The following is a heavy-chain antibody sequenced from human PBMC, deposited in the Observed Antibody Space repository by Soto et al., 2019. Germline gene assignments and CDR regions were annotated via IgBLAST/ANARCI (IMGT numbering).Heavy chain of an antibody. V-gene: IGHV3-30*18. CDR2: ISHDGSYK. D-gene: IGHD1-26*01. J-gene: IGHJ3*02. CDR1: GFSFTTYV. CDR3: AKGLLAIVGTTLPRDAFNI. Sequence: GGSLRLSCAASGFSFTTYVMHWVRQAPGKGLEWVAVISHDGSYKYYGDAVKGRFTISRDTSKNAVYLEMNSLRPEDTAVYYCAKGLLAIVGTTLPRDAFNIWGQATIVTVSS.